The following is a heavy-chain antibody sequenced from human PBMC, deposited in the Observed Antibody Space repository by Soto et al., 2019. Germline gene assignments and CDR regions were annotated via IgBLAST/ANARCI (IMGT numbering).Heavy chain of an antibody. Sequence: PGGSLRLSCAASGFTFDDYAMHWVRQAPGKGLEWVSGISWNSGSIGYADSVKGRFTISRDNAKNSLYLQMNSLRAEDTALYYCAKDISAALLLAFDIWGQGTMVTVSS. CDR1: GFTFDDYA. V-gene: IGHV3-9*01. J-gene: IGHJ3*02. CDR3: AKDISAALLLAFDI. D-gene: IGHD2-21*01. CDR2: ISWNSGSI.